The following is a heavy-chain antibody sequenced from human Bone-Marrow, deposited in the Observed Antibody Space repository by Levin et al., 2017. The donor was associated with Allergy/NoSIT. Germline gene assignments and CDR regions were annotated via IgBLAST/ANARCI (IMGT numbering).Heavy chain of an antibody. J-gene: IGHJ4*02. CDR3: ARGRGNYDFDY. CDR2: INAGDGKS. V-gene: IGHV1-3*01. Sequence: ASVKVSCKASGYTFKTYAIHWVRQAPGQRLEWMGWINAGDGKSEYSQKFQRRVTITRDTSASTAYMELSSLRSEDTAVYYCARGRGNYDFDYWGQGALVTVSS. D-gene: IGHD3-16*01. CDR1: GYTFKTYA.